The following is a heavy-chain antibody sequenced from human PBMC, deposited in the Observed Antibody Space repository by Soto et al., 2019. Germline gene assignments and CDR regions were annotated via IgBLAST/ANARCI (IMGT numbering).Heavy chain of an antibody. CDR3: AGHRTTVTTDHYYYYGMDV. D-gene: IGHD4-17*01. CDR1: GYSISSGYY. CDR2: IYHSGST. V-gene: IGHV4-38-2*01. J-gene: IGHJ6*02. Sequence: PSETLSLTCAVSGYSISSGYYWGWIRQPPWKGLEWIGSIYHSGSTYYNPSLKSRVTISVDTSKNQFSLKLSSVTAADTAVYYCAGHRTTVTTDHYYYYGMDVWGQGTTVTVSS.